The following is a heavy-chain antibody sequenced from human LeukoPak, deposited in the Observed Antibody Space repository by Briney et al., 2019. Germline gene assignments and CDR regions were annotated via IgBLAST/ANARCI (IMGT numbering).Heavy chain of an antibody. CDR1: GFSVSRYW. J-gene: IGHJ4*02. CDR3: ARNKPPVVVITPHGYFDS. D-gene: IGHD3-22*01. CDR2: IKHDGTQK. Sequence: GGSLRLSCATSGFSVSRYWMSWVRQAPGKGLEWVADIKHDGTQKYYVDSVKGRFTISRDNAKNSVYLQMNSLRVEDTAVYYCARNKPPVVVITPHGYFDSWGRGIVVTVSS. V-gene: IGHV3-7*01.